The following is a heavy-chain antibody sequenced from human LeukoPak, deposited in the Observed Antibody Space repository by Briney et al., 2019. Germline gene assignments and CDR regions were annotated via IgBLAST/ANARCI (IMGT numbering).Heavy chain of an antibody. Sequence: GGSLRPSCAASGFTFNSFVVSWVRQAPGKELEWVSLIRRGGHTQYKAGSVKGRYTESKDKSNNTLYLQRAGLRAEDTALYYCARASRAYSYYDSPYVYWGRGSLVTVCS. V-gene: IGHV3-23*01. CDR3: ARASRAYSYYDSPYVY. CDR2: IRRGGHTQ. CDR1: GFTFNSFV. J-gene: IGHJ4*02. D-gene: IGHD3-3*01.